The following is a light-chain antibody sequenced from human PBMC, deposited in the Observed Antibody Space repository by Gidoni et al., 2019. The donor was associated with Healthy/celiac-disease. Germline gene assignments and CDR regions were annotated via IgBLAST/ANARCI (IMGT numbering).Light chain of an antibody. V-gene: IGKV3-20*01. CDR1: QSVSSSY. CDR2: GAS. CDR3: QQYGSSTPMFS. Sequence: EIVLTQSPGTLSLSPGERATLSCRASQSVSSSYLAWYQQKPGQAPRLLIYGASSRATGIPDRFSGSGSGTDFTLTISRLEPVDFAVYYCQQYGSSTPMFSFXQXTKLEIK. J-gene: IGKJ2*03.